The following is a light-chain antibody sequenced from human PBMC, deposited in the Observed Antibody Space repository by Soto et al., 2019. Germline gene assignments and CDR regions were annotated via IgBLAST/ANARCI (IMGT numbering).Light chain of an antibody. CDR2: DAS. CDR3: QQRKHWPPLT. Sequence: ETVLTQSPATLSLSPGERATLSCRASQSVDIYLAWYQQKPGQAPRLLIYDASNRATGIPDRFSGSGSGTDFTLTISSLEPEDFAVYYCQQRKHWPPLTFGGGTKVEIK. J-gene: IGKJ4*01. V-gene: IGKV3-11*01. CDR1: QSVDIY.